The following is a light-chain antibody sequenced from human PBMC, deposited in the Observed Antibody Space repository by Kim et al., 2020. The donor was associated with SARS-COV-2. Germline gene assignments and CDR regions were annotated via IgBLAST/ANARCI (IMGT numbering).Light chain of an antibody. V-gene: IGKV3-20*01. Sequence: EIVLTQSPGTLSLSPGESATLSCRASQTVTKNYLGWYQQRRGQAPRLLIYDVTNRATGIPDRFSGSGSGTDFTLIIKRLEAEDSAVYYCQQYDHSPITFGQGTRLEIK. CDR3: QQYDHSPIT. CDR1: QTVTKNY. J-gene: IGKJ5*01. CDR2: DVT.